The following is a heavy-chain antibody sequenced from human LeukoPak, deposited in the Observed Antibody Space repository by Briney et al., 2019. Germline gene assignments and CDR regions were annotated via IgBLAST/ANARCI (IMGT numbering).Heavy chain of an antibody. CDR2: INHSGST. Sequence: GSLRLSCAASGFTFSSYEMNWIRQPPGKGLEWIGEINHSGSTNYNPSLKSRVTISVDTSKNQFSLKLSSVTAADTAVYYCARGGGHWGQGTLVTVSS. CDR3: ARGGGH. D-gene: IGHD3-10*01. V-gene: IGHV4-34*01. CDR1: GFTFSSYE. J-gene: IGHJ4*02.